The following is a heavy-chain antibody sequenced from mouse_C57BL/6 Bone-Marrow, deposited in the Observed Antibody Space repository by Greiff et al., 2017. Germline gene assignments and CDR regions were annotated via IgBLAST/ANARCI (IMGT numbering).Heavy chain of an antibody. V-gene: IGHV3-6*01. CDR1: GYSITSGYY. Sequence: ESGPGLVKPSQSLSLTCSVTGYSITSGYYWNWIRQFPGNKLEWMGYISYDGSNNYNPSLKNQISITRDTSKNQFFLKVNSVTTEDTATYYCARARTVVEDWYFDGWGTGTTVTVSS. CDR2: ISYDGSN. CDR3: ARARTVVEDWYFDG. D-gene: IGHD1-1*01. J-gene: IGHJ1*03.